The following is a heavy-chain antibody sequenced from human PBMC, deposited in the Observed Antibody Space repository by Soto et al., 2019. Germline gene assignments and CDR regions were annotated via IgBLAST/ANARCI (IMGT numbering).Heavy chain of an antibody. CDR1: GYSLASYW. V-gene: IGHV5-51*01. J-gene: IGHJ6*02. D-gene: IGHD6-6*01. Sequence: PXESLKISFQGSGYSLASYWLGWVRQIPGKDLDWMGIIYPCDCDTRYSPSFQGQVTISADKSLRTAYLQWTSLKASDTALYYCARTRSFTLGFYYDGMDVWGQGTTVTVSS. CDR2: IYPCDCDT. CDR3: ARTRSFTLGFYYDGMDV.